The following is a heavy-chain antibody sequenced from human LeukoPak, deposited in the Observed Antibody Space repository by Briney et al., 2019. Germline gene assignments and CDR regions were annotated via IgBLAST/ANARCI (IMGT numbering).Heavy chain of an antibody. V-gene: IGHV1-46*01. CDR3: ARDNSLEDMAWWFDP. Sequence: GASVKVSGKSSGYTSTRHYMHWVRQAPGQGLEWMGLINPSGNMAWSAQKFQGRVTMTRDMSTTTDYMELSSLRSEDTAVYYCARDNSLEDMAWWFDPWGKGTTVTISS. CDR1: GYTSTRHY. CDR2: INPSGNMA. D-gene: IGHD2-15*01. J-gene: IGHJ6*04.